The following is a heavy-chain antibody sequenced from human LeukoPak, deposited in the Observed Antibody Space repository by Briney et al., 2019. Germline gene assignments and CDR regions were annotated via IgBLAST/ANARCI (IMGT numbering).Heavy chain of an antibody. CDR3: ATKQWLAPPPDS. J-gene: IGHJ4*02. CDR2: INTDGTVT. V-gene: IGHV3-74*01. CDR1: GFTFSKYW. D-gene: IGHD6-19*01. Sequence: PGGSLRLSCAASGFTFSKYWMLWVREAPGKGLGSVSRINTDGTVTTYADSVKGRFTVSRDNADNTMFLQMNSVRDEDTAVYYCATKQWLAPPPDSWGQGTPVIVSS.